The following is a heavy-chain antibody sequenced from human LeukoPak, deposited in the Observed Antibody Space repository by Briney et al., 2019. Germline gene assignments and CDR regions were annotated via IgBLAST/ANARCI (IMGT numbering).Heavy chain of an antibody. V-gene: IGHV3-23*01. D-gene: IGHD2-2*01. CDR3: AKDDPPSIVVVPAAIMRLYYYYHGMDV. Sequence: PGGSLRLSCAASGFTFSSYAMSWVRQAPGKGLEWVSAISGSGGSTYYADSVKGRFTISRDNSKNTLYLQMNSLRAEDTAVYYCAKDDPPSIVVVPAAIMRLYYYYHGMDVWGQGTTVTVSS. J-gene: IGHJ6*02. CDR1: GFTFSSYA. CDR2: ISGSGGST.